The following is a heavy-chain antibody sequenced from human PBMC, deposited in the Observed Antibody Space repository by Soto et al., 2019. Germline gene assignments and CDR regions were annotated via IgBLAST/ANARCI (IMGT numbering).Heavy chain of an antibody. D-gene: IGHD4-17*01. V-gene: IGHV4-59*01. J-gene: IGHJ6*02. CDR1: GGSISSYY. CDR2: IYYSGST. CDR3: ARGDGDYPYGMDV. Sequence: PSETLSLTCTVSGGSISSYYWSWIRQPPGKGLEWIGYIYYSGSTNYNPSLKSRVTISVDTSKNQFSLKLSSVTAADTAVYYCARGDGDYPYGMDVWGQGTTVTVSS.